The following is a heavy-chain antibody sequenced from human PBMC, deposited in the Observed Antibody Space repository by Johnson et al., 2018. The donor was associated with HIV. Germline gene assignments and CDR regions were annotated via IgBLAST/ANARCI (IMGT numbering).Heavy chain of an antibody. J-gene: IGHJ3*02. CDR3: ARGSLSGSPDI. CDR2: ISYDGSNK. V-gene: IGHV3-30*04. Sequence: QVQLVESGGGVVQPGRSPRLSCAASGFTFSNYAMHWVRQAPGKGLEWVAVISYDGSNKYYADSVKGRFTISRDNSKNTLYLQMNSLRAEDTAVYYCARGSLSGSPDIWGQGTMVTVSS. D-gene: IGHD1-26*01. CDR1: GFTFSNYA.